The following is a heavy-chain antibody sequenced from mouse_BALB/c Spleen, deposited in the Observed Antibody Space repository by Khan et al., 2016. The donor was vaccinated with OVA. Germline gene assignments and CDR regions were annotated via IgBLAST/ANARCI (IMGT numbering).Heavy chain of an antibody. CDR1: GYAFTHYL. CDR3: ARDDYGNFLYFDY. CDR2: INPGSGST. J-gene: IGHJ2*01. Sequence: QVQLQQSGGEVIRPGTSVKVSCKASGYAFTHYLIEWVKQRPGQGLEWIGVINPGSGSTNYNEKFKGKAILIADKSSSTAYMQLNSLTSDDSAVYFCARDDYGNFLYFDYWGQGTTLTVSS. V-gene: IGHV1-54*01. D-gene: IGHD2-1*01.